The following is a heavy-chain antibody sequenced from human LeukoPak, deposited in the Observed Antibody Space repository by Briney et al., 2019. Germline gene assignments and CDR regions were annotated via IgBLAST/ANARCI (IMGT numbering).Heavy chain of an antibody. V-gene: IGHV3-30*18. D-gene: IGHD2-15*01. CDR3: AKEEIQLGSPITDY. CDR1: GFTFSSYA. CDR2: ISYDRSNK. Sequence: GGSLRLSCAASGFTFSSYAMSWVRQAPGKGLEWVAVISYDRSNKYYADSVKGRFTISRDNSKNTLYLQMNSLRAEDTAVYYCAKEEIQLGSPITDYWGQGTLVTVSS. J-gene: IGHJ4*02.